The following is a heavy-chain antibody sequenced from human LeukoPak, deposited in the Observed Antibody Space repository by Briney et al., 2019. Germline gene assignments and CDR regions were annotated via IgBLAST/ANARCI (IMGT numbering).Heavy chain of an antibody. Sequence: GGSLRLSCAASGFTFSSYSMNWVRQAPGKGLEWVSSISSSSSYIYYADSVKGRFTISRDNAKNSLYLQMNSLRAEDTAEYYCAKRGIAGSGSYYNAAWFDPWGQGTLVTVSS. V-gene: IGHV3-21*04. CDR3: AKRGIAGSGSYYNAAWFDP. CDR2: ISSSSSYI. J-gene: IGHJ5*02. D-gene: IGHD3-10*01. CDR1: GFTFSSYS.